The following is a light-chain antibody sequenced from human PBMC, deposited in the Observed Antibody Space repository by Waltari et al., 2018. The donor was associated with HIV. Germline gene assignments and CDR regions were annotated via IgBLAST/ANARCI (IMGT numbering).Light chain of an antibody. Sequence: SYVLTQPPSVSVAPGQTARITCGGSNIGRKSVHWYQQMPGQATVLVVYDDSDRPSGILERFSGSSSGNTATLTISRVEAGDEADYYCQVWDSSSDHPVFGGGTKLTVL. CDR3: QVWDSSSDHPV. CDR2: DDS. CDR1: NIGRKS. V-gene: IGLV3-21*02. J-gene: IGLJ2*01.